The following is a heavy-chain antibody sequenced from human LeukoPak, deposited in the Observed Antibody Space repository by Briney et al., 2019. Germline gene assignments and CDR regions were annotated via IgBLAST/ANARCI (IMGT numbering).Heavy chain of an antibody. V-gene: IGHV3-7*01. D-gene: IGHD6-6*01. CDR3: ARIGYSSSSFDF. Sequence: PGGSLRLSCAASGFTFTNYWTTWVRQTPGKGLEWVANIKQDGSQIFYVDSVKGRFTISRDSAKSSVYLQMNNVRAEDTAVYHCARIGYSSSSFDFWGQGTLVTVSS. CDR1: GFTFTNYW. J-gene: IGHJ4*02. CDR2: IKQDGSQI.